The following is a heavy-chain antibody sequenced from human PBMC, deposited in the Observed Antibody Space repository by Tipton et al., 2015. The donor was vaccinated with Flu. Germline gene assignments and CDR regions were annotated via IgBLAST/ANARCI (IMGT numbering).Heavy chain of an antibody. CDR3: ARDSRHYYYGMDV. J-gene: IGHJ6*02. CDR1: GFTFSSCA. Sequence: SLRLSCAASGFTFSSCAMHWVRQAPGKGLEWVALISFDGTNKYYADSVKGRFTISRDNSKNTLYLQMNSLGAEDTAVYYCARDSRHYYYGMDVWGQGTTVTVSS. V-gene: IGHV3-30*01. CDR2: ISFDGTNK.